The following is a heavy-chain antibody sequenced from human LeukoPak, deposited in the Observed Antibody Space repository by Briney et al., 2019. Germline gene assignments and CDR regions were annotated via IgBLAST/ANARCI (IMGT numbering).Heavy chain of an antibody. D-gene: IGHD4-17*01. CDR3: AKDYSLDADYGGMDV. Sequence: GGSLRLSCAASGFTFDDYAMHWVRQGPGKGLEWVSGISWNSGNIGYADSVKGRFTISRDNAKNSLYLQMNSLRGEDTALYYCAKDYSLDADYGGMDVWGQGTTVTVSS. V-gene: IGHV3-9*01. CDR1: GFTFDDYA. CDR2: ISWNSGNI. J-gene: IGHJ6*02.